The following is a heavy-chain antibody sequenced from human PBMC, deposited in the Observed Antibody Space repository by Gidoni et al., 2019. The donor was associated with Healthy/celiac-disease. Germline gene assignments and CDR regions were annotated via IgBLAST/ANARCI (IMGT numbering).Heavy chain of an antibody. CDR2: ISWNSGSI. V-gene: IGHV3-9*01. CDR1: GFTFDDYA. Sequence: EVQLVESGGGLVQPGRSLRLSCAASGFTFDDYAMHWVRQAPGKGLVWVSGISWNSGSIGYADSVKGRFTISRDNAKNSLYLQMNSLRAEDTALYYCAKDMRGYSSSWYYFDYWGQGTLVTVSS. J-gene: IGHJ4*02. CDR3: AKDMRGYSSSWYYFDY. D-gene: IGHD6-13*01.